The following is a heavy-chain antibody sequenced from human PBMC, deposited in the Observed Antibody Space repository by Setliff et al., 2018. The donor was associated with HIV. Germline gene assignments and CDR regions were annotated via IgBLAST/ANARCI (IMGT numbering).Heavy chain of an antibody. CDR3: AKGQWLRGL. J-gene: IGHJ4*02. D-gene: IGHD5-12*01. CDR1: GFTFSSYS. V-gene: IGHV3-21*04. CDR2: ISSSGAHI. Sequence: GGSLRLSCAASGFTFSSYSMNCVRQAPGKGLEWVASISSSGAHIYYADSLKGRFTISRDNGKNTLYLQMNSLRAEDTAVYYCAKGQWLRGLWGQGALVTVSS.